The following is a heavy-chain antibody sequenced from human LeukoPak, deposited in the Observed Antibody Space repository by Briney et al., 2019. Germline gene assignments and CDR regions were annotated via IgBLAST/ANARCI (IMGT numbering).Heavy chain of an antibody. CDR2: ISGTGGAT. Sequence: GGSPRLSCVASGFSFGNYAMSWVRQAPGKGLQWVSQISGTGGATWYAGFARDRFTISRDNSKKTLYLQMSGLRVGDTAMYYCVKDPRDTYGTNWFVSWGQGTLLIVSP. CDR3: VKDPRDTYGTNWFVS. J-gene: IGHJ5*01. CDR1: GFSFGNYA. D-gene: IGHD2-21*01. V-gene: IGHV3-23*01.